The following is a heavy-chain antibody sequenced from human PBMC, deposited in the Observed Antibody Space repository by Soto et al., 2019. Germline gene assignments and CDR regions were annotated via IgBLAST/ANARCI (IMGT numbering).Heavy chain of an antibody. CDR2: ISYDGSNK. V-gene: IGHV3-30-3*01. J-gene: IGHJ6*02. CDR3: ARDFKQPPREYYYGMDV. Sequence: GGSLRLSCAASEFTFSSYAMHWVRQAPGKGLEWVAVISYDGSNKYYADSVKGRFTISRDNSKNTLYLQMNSLRAEDTAVYYCARDFKQPPREYYYGMDVWGQGTTVTVSS. D-gene: IGHD5-18*01. CDR1: EFTFSSYA.